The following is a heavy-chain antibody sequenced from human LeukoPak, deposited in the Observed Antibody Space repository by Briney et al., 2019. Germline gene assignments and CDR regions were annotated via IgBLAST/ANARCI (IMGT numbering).Heavy chain of an antibody. CDR1: GGSISSGSYY. V-gene: IGHV4-61*02. Sequence: SETLSLTCTVSGGSISSGSYYWSWIRQPAGKGLEWIGRIYTSGSTNYNPSLKSRVTISVDTSKNQFSLKLSSVTAADTAVYYCARVIPAAGTFWFDPWGRGTLVTVSS. CDR2: IYTSGST. CDR3: ARVIPAAGTFWFDP. J-gene: IGHJ5*02. D-gene: IGHD6-13*01.